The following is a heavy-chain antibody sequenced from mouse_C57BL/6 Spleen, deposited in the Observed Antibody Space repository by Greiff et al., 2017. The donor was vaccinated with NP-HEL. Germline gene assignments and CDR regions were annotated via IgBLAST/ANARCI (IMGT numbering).Heavy chain of an antibody. CDR3: ARVYYGSSLYAMDY. V-gene: IGHV1-81*01. Sequence: QVQLQQSGAELARPGASVKLSCKASGYTFTSYGISWVKQRTGQGLEWIGEIYPRSGNTYYNEKFKGKATLTADKSSSTAYMELRSLTSEDSAVYFCARVYYGSSLYAMDYWGQGTSVTVSS. CDR1: GYTFTSYG. D-gene: IGHD1-1*01. J-gene: IGHJ4*01. CDR2: IYPRSGNT.